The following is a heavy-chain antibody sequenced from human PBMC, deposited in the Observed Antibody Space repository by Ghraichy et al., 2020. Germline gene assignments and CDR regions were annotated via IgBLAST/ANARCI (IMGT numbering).Heavy chain of an antibody. Sequence: GESLNISCAASGFTFSSYSMNWVRQAPGKGLEWVSYISSSSSTIHYADSVQGRFTISRDNAKNSLSLQMNSLRDEDTAVYYCARDRIYAFDIWGQGTVVTVSS. V-gene: IGHV3-48*02. J-gene: IGHJ3*02. CDR1: GFTFSSYS. D-gene: IGHD3-3*01. CDR2: ISSSSSTI. CDR3: ARDRIYAFDI.